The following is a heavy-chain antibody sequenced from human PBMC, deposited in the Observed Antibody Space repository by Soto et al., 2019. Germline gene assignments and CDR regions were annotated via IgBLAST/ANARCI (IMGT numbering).Heavy chain of an antibody. CDR3: ARERSYGHDY. CDR2: ISAYNGNT. D-gene: IGHD5-18*01. V-gene: IGHV1-18*01. CDR1: GYTFTNFG. Sequence: QVQLVQSGAEVKKPGASVKVSCKASGYTFTNFGISWVRQAPGQGLEWMGWISAYNGNTNYAQKFQGRVTMTRNTSISTAYMELSSLRSEDTAVYYCARERSYGHDYWGQGTLVTVSS. J-gene: IGHJ4*02.